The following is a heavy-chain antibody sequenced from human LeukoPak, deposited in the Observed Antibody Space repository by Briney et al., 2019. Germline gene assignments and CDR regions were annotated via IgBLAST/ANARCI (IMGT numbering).Heavy chain of an antibody. CDR2: IRSEAYGGTT. Sequence: PGGSLRLYCTASGFNFGDYDMSWVRQAPGKGLEWVGFIRSEAYGGTTEYAAPVKGRLTILRDDSKSIAYLQMNSLKTEDTAVYYCTRDYSWFGELYFDYWGQGTLVTVSS. D-gene: IGHD3-10*01. J-gene: IGHJ4*02. CDR1: GFNFGDYD. V-gene: IGHV3-49*04. CDR3: TRDYSWFGELYFDY.